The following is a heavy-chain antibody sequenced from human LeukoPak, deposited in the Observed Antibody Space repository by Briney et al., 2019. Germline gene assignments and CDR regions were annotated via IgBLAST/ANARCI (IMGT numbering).Heavy chain of an antibody. J-gene: IGHJ6*02. V-gene: IGHV3-23*01. CDR3: AKGHVSYYYYGMDV. Sequence: GGSLRPSCAASGFTFSSYAMSWVRQAPGKGLEWVSAISGSGGSTYYADSVKGRFTISRDNSKNTLYLQMNSLRAEDTAVYYCAKGHVSYYYYGMDVWGQGTTVTVSS. CDR1: GFTFSSYA. D-gene: IGHD3-16*01. CDR2: ISGSGGST.